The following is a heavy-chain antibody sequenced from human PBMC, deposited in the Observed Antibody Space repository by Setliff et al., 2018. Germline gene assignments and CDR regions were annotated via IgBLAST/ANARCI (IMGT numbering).Heavy chain of an antibody. D-gene: IGHD1-1*01. CDR2: ISVYNGNT. CDR3: ARLTYNLYYYYLDV. Sequence: ASVKVSCKASGFAFSSSGISWVRQAPGQGLEWMGWISVYNGNTNYAQTFQDRVTMTTDTSTNTAYLDLRNRRSDDTAVYYCARLTYNLYYYYLDVWG. J-gene: IGHJ6*03. CDR1: GFAFSSSG. V-gene: IGHV1-18*01.